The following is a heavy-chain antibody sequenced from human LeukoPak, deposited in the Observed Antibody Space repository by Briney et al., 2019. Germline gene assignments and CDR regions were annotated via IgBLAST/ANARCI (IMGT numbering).Heavy chain of an antibody. V-gene: IGHV3-21*01. CDR2: ISRSRSYI. CDR3: GGGEPWFGELLIGDYYYYGMDV. CDR1: GFTFSSYS. D-gene: IGHD3-10*01. Sequence: GGTLRLSCAASGFTFSSYSMNWVRQAPGKGLEWIGSISRSRSYIYYPDSVKGRFPISRDNAKNSLYLQMNSLRAEDTAVYYCGGGEPWFGELLIGDYYYYGMDVWGQGTTVTVS. J-gene: IGHJ6*02.